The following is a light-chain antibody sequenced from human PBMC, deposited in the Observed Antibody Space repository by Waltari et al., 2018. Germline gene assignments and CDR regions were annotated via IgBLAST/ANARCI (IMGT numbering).Light chain of an antibody. CDR2: EGN. J-gene: IGLJ1*01. CDR3: SSYADSNICV. Sequence: QSALTQPASVSGSPGQSLTISCTGTSGDIGGYNLVSWYQQHPGKAPKLMIYEGNKRPSGVSNRFSGSKSGNTASLTISVLQAEDEADYYCSSYADSNICVFGSGTKVTVL. V-gene: IGLV2-23*01. CDR1: SGDIGGYNL.